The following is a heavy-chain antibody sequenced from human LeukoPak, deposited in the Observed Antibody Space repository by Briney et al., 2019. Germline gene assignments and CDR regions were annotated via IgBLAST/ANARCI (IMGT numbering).Heavy chain of an antibody. CDR3: ARGMNYDSSGYPGDYFDY. D-gene: IGHD3-22*01. CDR2: ISSSSSTI. V-gene: IGHV3-48*01. CDR1: GFTFSSYS. Sequence: GGSLRLSCAASGFTFSSYSMNWVRQAPGKGLEWVSYISSSSSTIYYADSVKGRFTISRDNAKNSLYLQMNSLRVEDTAVYYCARGMNYDSSGYPGDYFDYWGQGTLVTASS. J-gene: IGHJ4*02.